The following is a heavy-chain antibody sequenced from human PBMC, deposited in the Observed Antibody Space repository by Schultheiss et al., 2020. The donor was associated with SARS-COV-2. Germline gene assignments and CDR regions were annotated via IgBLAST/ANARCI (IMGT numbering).Heavy chain of an antibody. CDR1: GGSLTSGDY. J-gene: IGHJ3*02. CDR3: ARVRVVATSADAFDI. V-gene: IGHV4-31*03. D-gene: IGHD5-12*01. Sequence: SQTLSLTCTVSGGSLTSGDYWTWIRQHPGKGLEWIGYIYYSGSTYYNPSLKSRVTISVDTSKNQFSLKLSSVTAADTAVYYCARVRVVATSADAFDIWGQGTMVTVSS. CDR2: IYYSGST.